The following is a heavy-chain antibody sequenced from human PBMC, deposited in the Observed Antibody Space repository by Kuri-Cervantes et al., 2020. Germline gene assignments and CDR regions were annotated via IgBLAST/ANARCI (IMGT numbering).Heavy chain of an antibody. Sequence: SETLSLTCTVSGGSISSYYWSWIRQLPGKGLEWIGYIYYSGSTHYNPSLKSRVTISVDTSKNQFSLKLSSVTAADTAVYYCARAEYSSGWYVYFDYWGQGTLVTVSS. CDR2: IYYSGST. V-gene: IGHV4-59*01. J-gene: IGHJ4*02. CDR3: ARAEYSSGWYVYFDY. D-gene: IGHD6-19*01. CDR1: GGSISSYY.